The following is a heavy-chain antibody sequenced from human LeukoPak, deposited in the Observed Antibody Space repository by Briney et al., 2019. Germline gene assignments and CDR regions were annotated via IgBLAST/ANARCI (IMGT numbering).Heavy chain of an antibody. V-gene: IGHV3-53*01. CDR3: SRGERYLRAFDI. Sequence: PGGSLRLSCAASGFTVSSNYMSWVRQAPGKGLEWVSIIYSSGSTFYADSAMSRFTISTENSKNKLYFQMNSLRAEDTAAYYCSRGERYLRAFDIWGQGPMVTVSS. CDR1: GFTVSSNY. D-gene: IGHD5-24*01. J-gene: IGHJ3*02. CDR2: IYSSGST.